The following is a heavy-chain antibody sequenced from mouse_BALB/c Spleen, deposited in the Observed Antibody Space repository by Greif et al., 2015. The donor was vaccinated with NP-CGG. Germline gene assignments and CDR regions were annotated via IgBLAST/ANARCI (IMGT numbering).Heavy chain of an antibody. Sequence: VKVEESGPGLVAPSRSLSITCTVSGFSLTGYGVNWVRQPPGKGLEWLGMIWGDGSTDYNSALKSRLSISKDNSKSXIFLKKNSLQTEDTATYYCARERYGNYVNAMDYWGQGTPDTVSS. J-gene: IGHJ4*01. V-gene: IGHV2-6-7*01. CDR3: ARERYGNYVNAMDY. D-gene: IGHD2-10*02. CDR2: IWGDGST. CDR1: GFSLTGYG.